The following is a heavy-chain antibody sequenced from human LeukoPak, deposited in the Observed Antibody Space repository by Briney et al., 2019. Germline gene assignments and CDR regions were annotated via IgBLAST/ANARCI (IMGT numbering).Heavy chain of an antibody. D-gene: IGHD2-2*01. J-gene: IGHJ6*02. V-gene: IGHV3-66*01. CDR1: GFTVSSNY. CDR3: AREQVVVGRGYYGMDV. Sequence: GGSLRLTCAASGFTVSSNYMNWVRQAPGKGLEWVSVMYSGGSTFYGDSVKGRFTVSRDNSMNTLYLQMNSLRVDDTAVYYCAREQVVVGRGYYGMDVWGQGTTVTVSS. CDR2: MYSGGST.